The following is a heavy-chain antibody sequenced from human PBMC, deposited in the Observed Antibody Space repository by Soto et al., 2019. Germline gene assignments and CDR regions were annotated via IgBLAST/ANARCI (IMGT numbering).Heavy chain of an antibody. Sequence: GGSLRLSCAASGFTFSDYSMNWVRQAPGKGLEWVSSMTNSRSSIFYADSVKGRFTISRDNAKNSLYLQMNSLRAEDTAVYYCARETSEFFDYWGQGTLVTVSS. CDR1: GFTFSDYS. D-gene: IGHD2-2*01. J-gene: IGHJ4*02. CDR3: ARETSEFFDY. V-gene: IGHV3-21*01. CDR2: MTNSRSSI.